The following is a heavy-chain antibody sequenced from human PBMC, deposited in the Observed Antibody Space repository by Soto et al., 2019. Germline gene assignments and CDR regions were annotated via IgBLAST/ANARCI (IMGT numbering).Heavy chain of an antibody. V-gene: IGHV3-23*01. J-gene: IGHJ4*02. CDR1: GFTFSSYA. CDR3: AKSYDSSGYPTHY. Sequence: GGSLRLSCAASGFTFSSYAMSWVRQAPGKGLEWVSAISGSGGSTYYADSVKGRFTISRDNSKNTPYLQMNSLRAEDTAVYYCAKSYDSSGYPTHYWGQGTLVTVSS. CDR2: ISGSGGST. D-gene: IGHD3-22*01.